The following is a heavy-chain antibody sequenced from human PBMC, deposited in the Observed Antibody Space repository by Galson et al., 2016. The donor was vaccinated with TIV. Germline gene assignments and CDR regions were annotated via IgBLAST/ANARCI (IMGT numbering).Heavy chain of an antibody. J-gene: IGHJ6*02. CDR1: GGTFNKYA. Sequence: SVKVSCKASGGTFNKYAISWVRQAPGQGLEWTGGIIPIFRTSRYAQKFQGRVTITADEYMSTVDMELSSLRSEDTAVYYCVRGMGATTYYQYGMDVWGQGTTVTVSS. V-gene: IGHV1-69*13. CDR3: VRGMGATTYYQYGMDV. D-gene: IGHD1-26*01. CDR2: IIPIFRTS.